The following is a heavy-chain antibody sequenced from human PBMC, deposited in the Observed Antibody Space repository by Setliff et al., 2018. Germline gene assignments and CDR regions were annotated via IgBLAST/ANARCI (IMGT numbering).Heavy chain of an antibody. CDR3: AKAGGWNWPRYYFDY. D-gene: IGHD1-7*01. J-gene: IGHJ4*02. V-gene: IGHV3-23*01. CDR1: GFTFSSWG. CDR2: INSGSGFLT. Sequence: PGGSLRLSCTASGFTFSSWGMSWVRQAPGKGLEWVSGINSGSGFLTHYADSVKGRFTVSRDNSKNTLYLEMTGLRADDTAIYYCAKAGGWNWPRYYFDYWGQGTLVTVSS.